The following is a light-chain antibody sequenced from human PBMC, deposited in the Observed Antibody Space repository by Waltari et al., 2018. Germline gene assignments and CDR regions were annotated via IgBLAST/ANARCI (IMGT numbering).Light chain of an antibody. V-gene: IGLV1-44*01. Sequence: QSVLTQPPSASGTPGQRVSISCSGRSSNLGKNTINWYQQVPGRAPKPLIYSNEQRPSGVPDRFSGAKSGTSGSLAISGLQSEDEADSYCAAWDDSLNGWVFGGGTKLTVL. J-gene: IGLJ3*02. CDR2: SNE. CDR3: AAWDDSLNGWV. CDR1: SSNLGKNT.